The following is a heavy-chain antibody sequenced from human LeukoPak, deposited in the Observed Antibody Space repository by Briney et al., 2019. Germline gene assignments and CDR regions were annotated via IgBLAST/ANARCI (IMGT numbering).Heavy chain of an antibody. D-gene: IGHD3-10*01. CDR2: IKQDGSEK. Sequence: GGSLRLSCAASGFTFSSYWMSWVRQAPGKGLEWVANIKQDGSEKYYVDSVKGRFTISRDNAKNSLYLQMNSLRAEDTAVYYCARGGGFTMVRGVIDYWGQGTLVTVSS. CDR1: GFTFSSYW. J-gene: IGHJ4*02. CDR3: ARGGGFTMVRGVIDY. V-gene: IGHV3-7*01.